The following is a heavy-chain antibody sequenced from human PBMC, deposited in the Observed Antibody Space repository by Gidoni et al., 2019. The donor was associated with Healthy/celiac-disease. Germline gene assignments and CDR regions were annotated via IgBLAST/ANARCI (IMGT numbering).Heavy chain of an antibody. D-gene: IGHD7-27*01. CDR3: TTDGSNWGNDAFDI. J-gene: IGHJ3*02. Sequence: EVQLVESGGGLVKPGGSLRLSYAASGFTFRNAWMSWVRQAPGKGLEWVGRIKSKTDGGKTDYAEPVKGRFTISRDDSKNTLYLQMNSMKTEDTAVYYCTTDGSNWGNDAFDIWGQGTMVTVSS. CDR2: IKSKTDGGKT. V-gene: IGHV3-15*01. CDR1: GFTFRNAW.